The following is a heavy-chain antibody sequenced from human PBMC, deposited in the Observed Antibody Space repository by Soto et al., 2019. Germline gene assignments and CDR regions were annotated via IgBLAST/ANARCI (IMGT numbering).Heavy chain of an antibody. Sequence: QITLKESGPTLVKPTQTLTLTCTFSGFSLGTSGVGVGWIRQPPGKALEWLALIYWDDDKRYSPSLNSRLTSTKDTSKHQVVLTMTNMDPVDTATYYCAHSRPPRLLDYWGQGTLVTVSS. CDR1: GFSLGTSGVG. J-gene: IGHJ4*02. D-gene: IGHD6-6*01. CDR2: IYWDDDK. V-gene: IGHV2-5*02. CDR3: AHSRPPRLLDY.